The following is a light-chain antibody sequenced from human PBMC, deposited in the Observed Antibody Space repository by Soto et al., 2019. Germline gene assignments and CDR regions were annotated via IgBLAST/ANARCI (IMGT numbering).Light chain of an antibody. V-gene: IGKV3-20*01. CDR3: QGYDSSLT. J-gene: IGKJ4*02. Sequence: IVLTQSPATLSLSPGERATLSCTASQRVTTTYIAWYQQKFGQAPRLLIYGAFTRATGTPDRFTGGGFGTDFTLTSSGVEPDAVAEYYCQGYDSSLTFGGGTKVEMK. CDR2: GAF. CDR1: QRVTTTY.